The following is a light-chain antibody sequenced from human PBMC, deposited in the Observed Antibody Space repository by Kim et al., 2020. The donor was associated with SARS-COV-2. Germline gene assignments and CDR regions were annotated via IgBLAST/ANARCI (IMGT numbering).Light chain of an antibody. J-gene: IGKJ1*01. CDR2: VAS. Sequence: DIQMTQSPSVMSASVGDRISITCRASQGINNYLAWFQQKPGKVPKCLIYVASGLQSGVPSRFSGSTSGTEFTLTINSLQPEDFATYYCLQYHNYPWTFGQGTKVDIK. CDR1: QGINNY. CDR3: LQYHNYPWT. V-gene: IGKV1-17*03.